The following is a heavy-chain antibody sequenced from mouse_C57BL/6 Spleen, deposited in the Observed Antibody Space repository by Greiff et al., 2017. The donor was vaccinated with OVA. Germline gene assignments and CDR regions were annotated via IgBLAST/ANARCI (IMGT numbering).Heavy chain of an antibody. V-gene: IGHV5-6*01. CDR3: ARITETDFDY. D-gene: IGHD4-1*01. Sequence: EVQGVESGGDLVKPGGSLKLSCAASGFTFSSYGMSWVRQTPDKRLEWVATISTGGSYTYYPDSVKGRFTISRDNAKNTLYLQMSSLKSEDTAMYYCARITETDFDYWGQGTTLTVSS. CDR1: GFTFSSYG. J-gene: IGHJ2*01. CDR2: ISTGGSYT.